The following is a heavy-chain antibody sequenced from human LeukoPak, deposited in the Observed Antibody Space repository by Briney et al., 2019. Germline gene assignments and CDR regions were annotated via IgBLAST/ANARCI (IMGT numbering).Heavy chain of an antibody. Sequence: GASVKVSCKASGYTFTNYALHWVRQAPGQRLEWMGWTNGATGNTRFSQDFQGRLTITIDTSASTAYMELSSLRSEDTAVYYSARSPGGNARTWLDYWGQGTLVTVSS. CDR3: ARSPGGNARTWLDY. CDR2: TNGATGNT. CDR1: GYTFTNYA. J-gene: IGHJ4*02. D-gene: IGHD4-23*01. V-gene: IGHV1-3*02.